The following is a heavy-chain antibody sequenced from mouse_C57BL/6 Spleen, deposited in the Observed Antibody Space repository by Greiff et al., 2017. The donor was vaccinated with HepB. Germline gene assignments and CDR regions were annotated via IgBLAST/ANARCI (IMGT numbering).Heavy chain of an antibody. Sequence: VQLQQSGAELVRPGASVKLSCKASGYTFTDYYINWVKQRPGQGLEWIARIYPGSGNTYYNEKFKGKATLTAEKSSSTAYMQLSSLTSEDSAVYFCARPDYYGSSVLAYWGQGTLVTVSA. D-gene: IGHD1-1*01. V-gene: IGHV1-76*01. J-gene: IGHJ3*01. CDR1: GYTFTDYY. CDR2: IYPGSGNT. CDR3: ARPDYYGSSVLAY.